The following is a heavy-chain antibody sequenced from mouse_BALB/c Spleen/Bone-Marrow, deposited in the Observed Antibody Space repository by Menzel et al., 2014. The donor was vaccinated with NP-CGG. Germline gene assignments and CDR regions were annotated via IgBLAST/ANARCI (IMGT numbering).Heavy chain of an antibody. V-gene: IGHV1-69*01. CDR2: IDTSDSYT. Sequence: LVESGAELGMPGASVKMSCKASGYTFTGNWIYWVKQRPGQGLEWIGEIDTSDSYTNYNQKFMGKVSLTVDESSSTAYMQVSRLTSDDSAVYYCARRGHDFSLVYWGQGTSVTVSS. D-gene: IGHD2-4*01. J-gene: IGHJ4*01. CDR1: GYTFTGNW. CDR3: ARRGHDFSLVY.